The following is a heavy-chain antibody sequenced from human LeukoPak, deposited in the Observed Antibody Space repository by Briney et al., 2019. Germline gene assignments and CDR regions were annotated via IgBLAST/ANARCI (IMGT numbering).Heavy chain of an antibody. CDR3: ARNVYYDSGTYHSGFDY. V-gene: IGHV3-30*02. D-gene: IGHD3-10*01. J-gene: IGHJ4*02. Sequence: GGSLRLSWEASGFTFNSYGMNWVRQAPGKGLGWVPFFRYDGTNTYYADSVKGRFTISRDNSKNTLYLQMNSLRAEDTAMYYCARNVYYDSGTYHSGFDYWGLGTLVTVSS. CDR2: FRYDGTNT. CDR1: GFTFNSYG.